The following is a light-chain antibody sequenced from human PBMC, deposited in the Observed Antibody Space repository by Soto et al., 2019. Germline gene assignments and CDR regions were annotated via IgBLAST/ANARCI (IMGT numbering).Light chain of an antibody. CDR2: GAS. V-gene: IGKV3-20*01. CDR3: PPYGSYTFST. Sequence: EIVLTQSPGTLSLSPGERATLSCRASQSVSSSYLAWYQQKPGQAPRLLIYGASSRATGIPDRFSGCGSGTDFTLTISTLELEDFAVNYCPPYGSYTFSTFGPRPMAAIK. J-gene: IGKJ3*01. CDR1: QSVSSSY.